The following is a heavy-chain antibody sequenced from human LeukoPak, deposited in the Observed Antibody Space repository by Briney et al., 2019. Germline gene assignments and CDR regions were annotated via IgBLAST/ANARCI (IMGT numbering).Heavy chain of an antibody. V-gene: IGHV3-9*01. CDR1: GFTFGAYT. J-gene: IGHJ4*02. Sequence: PGGSLRLSCAASGFTFGAYTINWVRQAPGKGLEWVSGISWNSGSIDYADSVKGRFTISRDNAKNSLYLQMNSLRVEDTAFYYCAKDNRRHYTSGPNPDSLHWGQGALVTVSS. CDR2: ISWNSGSI. D-gene: IGHD6-19*01. CDR3: AKDNRRHYTSGPNPDSLH.